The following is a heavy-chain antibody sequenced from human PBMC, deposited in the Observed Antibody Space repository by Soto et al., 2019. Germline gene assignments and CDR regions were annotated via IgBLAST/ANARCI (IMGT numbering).Heavy chain of an antibody. D-gene: IGHD5-12*01. CDR1: GSTFSSYG. Sequence: GGSLRLSCAASGSTFSSYGMHWVRQAPGKGLEWVAVIWYDGSNKYYADSVKGRFTISRDNSKNTLYLQMNSLRAEDTAVYYCAKDESGYGVGYFNYWGQGTLVTVSS. V-gene: IGHV3-30*02. J-gene: IGHJ4*02. CDR3: AKDESGYGVGYFNY. CDR2: IWYDGSNK.